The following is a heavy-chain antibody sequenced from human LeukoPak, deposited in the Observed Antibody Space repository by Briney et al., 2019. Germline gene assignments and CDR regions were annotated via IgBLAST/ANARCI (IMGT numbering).Heavy chain of an antibody. V-gene: IGHV3-30*01. CDR1: GFTFSSYA. Sequence: PGGSLRLSCAASGFTFSSYAMHWVRQAPGKGLEWVAVISYDGSNKYYADSVKGRFTISRDNSKNTLYLQMNSLRAEDTAVYYCARAPFIAVAGSVGNYFDYWGQGTLVTVSS. CDR3: ARAPFIAVAGSVGNYFDY. J-gene: IGHJ4*02. D-gene: IGHD6-19*01. CDR2: ISYDGSNK.